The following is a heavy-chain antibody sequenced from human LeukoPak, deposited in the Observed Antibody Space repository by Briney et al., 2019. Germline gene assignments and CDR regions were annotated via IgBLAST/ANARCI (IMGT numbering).Heavy chain of an antibody. D-gene: IGHD1-26*01. CDR1: GYTFTGYY. J-gene: IGHJ3*02. Sequence: ASVKVSCKASGYTFTGYYMHWVRQAPGQGLEWMGWINPNSGGTNYAQKFQGRVTMTRDTSISTAYMELSRLRSDDTAVYYCARIDLPSGSYYSGAFDIWGQGTMVTVSS. V-gene: IGHV1-2*02. CDR2: INPNSGGT. CDR3: ARIDLPSGSYYSGAFDI.